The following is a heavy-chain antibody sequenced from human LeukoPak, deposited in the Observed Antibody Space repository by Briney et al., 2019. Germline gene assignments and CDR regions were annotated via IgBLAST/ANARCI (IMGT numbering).Heavy chain of an antibody. CDR1: GDTFTSDY. Sequence: ASVKVSYKASGDTFTSDYMNWVRQAPGQGQEWMGIVHSSGGVIKYAQEFQDRVTMTRDTSTSTVYMELSNLRSEDTAVYYCAGSSHQRNWFDPWGQGTLVIVSS. CDR2: VHSSGGVI. CDR3: AGSSHQRNWFDP. J-gene: IGHJ5*02. D-gene: IGHD1-26*01. V-gene: IGHV1-46*01.